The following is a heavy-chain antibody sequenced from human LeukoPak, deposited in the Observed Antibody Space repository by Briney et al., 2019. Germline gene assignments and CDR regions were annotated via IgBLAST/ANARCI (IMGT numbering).Heavy chain of an antibody. CDR2: IINDGSYT. V-gene: IGHV3-74*01. D-gene: IGHD2-2*01. J-gene: IGHJ3*02. CDR3: AKLGYCSSTSCRDDAFDI. CDR1: GFTFSPVW. Sequence: TGGSLRLSCAASGFTFSPVWMHWVRQAPGKGLMWVSHIINDGSYTTYADSVKGRFTISRDNSKNTLYLQMNSLRAEDTAVYYCAKLGYCSSTSCRDDAFDIWGQGTMVTVSS.